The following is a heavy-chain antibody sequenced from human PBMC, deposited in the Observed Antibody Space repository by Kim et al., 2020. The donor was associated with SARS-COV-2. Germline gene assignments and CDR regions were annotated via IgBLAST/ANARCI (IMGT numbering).Heavy chain of an antibody. CDR1: GFDFSAYS. CDR2: ISSSSGFL. CDR3: ARELDSGHDLGFDL. D-gene: IGHD5-12*01. Sequence: GGSLRLSCEASGFDFSAYSLNWVRQAPRKGLEWVAAISSSSGFLYYADSLRGRFTISRDNAKNSVYLQMNSLRAEDTAVYYCARELDSGHDLGFDLWGRG. J-gene: IGHJ2*01. V-gene: IGHV3-21*01.